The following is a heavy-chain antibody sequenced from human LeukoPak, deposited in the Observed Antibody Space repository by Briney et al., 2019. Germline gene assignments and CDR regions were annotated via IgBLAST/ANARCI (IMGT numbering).Heavy chain of an antibody. Sequence: SETLSLTCTVSGGSISSGDYYWSWIRQPPGKGLEWIGYIYYSGSTYYNPSLKSRVTISVDTSKNQFSLKLSSVTAADTAVYYCARSTIFAVPAPFGYWGQGILVTVSS. CDR1: GGSISSGDYY. J-gene: IGHJ4*02. D-gene: IGHD3-3*01. V-gene: IGHV4-30-4*01. CDR2: IYYSGST. CDR3: ARSTIFAVPAPFGY.